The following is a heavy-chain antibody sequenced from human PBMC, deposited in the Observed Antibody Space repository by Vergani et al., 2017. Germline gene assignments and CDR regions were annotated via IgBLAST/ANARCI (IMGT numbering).Heavy chain of an antibody. CDR2: ISSSSSTI. J-gene: IGHJ6*03. D-gene: IGHD3-22*01. Sequence: QVQLVESGGGLVKPGGSLRLSCAASGFTFSDYYMSWIRQAPGKGLEWVSYISSSSSTIYYADSVKGRFTISRDNAKNSLYLQMNSLRDEDTAVYYCARDDYDSSGYYLYYYYYYMDVWGKGTTVTVSS. CDR1: GFTFSDYY. CDR3: ARDDYDSSGYYLYYYYYYMDV. V-gene: IGHV3-11*04.